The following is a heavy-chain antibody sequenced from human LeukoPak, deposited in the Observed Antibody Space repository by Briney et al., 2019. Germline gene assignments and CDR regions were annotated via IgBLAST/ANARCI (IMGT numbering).Heavy chain of an antibody. V-gene: IGHV4-59*01. J-gene: IGHJ5*02. D-gene: IGHD3-10*01. CDR2: IYYSGST. CDR3: ARVPVRGVSWFDP. CDR1: GGSISSYY. Sequence: SETLSLTCTVSGGSISSYYWSWIRQPPGKGLEWIGYIYYSGSTNYNPSLKSRVTISVDTSKNQFSLKLSPVTAADTAVYYCARVPVRGVSWFDPWGQGTLVTVSS.